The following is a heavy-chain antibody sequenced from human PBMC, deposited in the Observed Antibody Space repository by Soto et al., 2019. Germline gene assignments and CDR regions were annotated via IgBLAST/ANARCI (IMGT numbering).Heavy chain of an antibody. Sequence: SETLSLTSSVSGGSISSGDYYWSWIRQPPGKGLEWIGYIYYSGSTYYNPSLKSRVTISVDTSKNQFSLKLSSVTAADAAVYYCARDQMEQYYDFWSGYYTGSHGMDVWGQGTTVTVSS. V-gene: IGHV4-30-4*01. CDR1: GGSISSGDYY. CDR3: ARDQMEQYYDFWSGYYTGSHGMDV. CDR2: IYYSGST. D-gene: IGHD3-3*01. J-gene: IGHJ6*02.